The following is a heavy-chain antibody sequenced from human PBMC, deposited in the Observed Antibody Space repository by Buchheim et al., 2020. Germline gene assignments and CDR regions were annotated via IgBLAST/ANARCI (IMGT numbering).Heavy chain of an antibody. Sequence: QVQLVESGGGVVQPGRSLRLSCAASGFTFSSYGLHWVRQAPGKGLEWVAVIWYDGSNKYYADSVKGRFTISRDNSKTTLYLQINSLSAEDTAVYYCARDRPGYCISTSCPPVGHGMDVWGQGTT. CDR3: ARDRPGYCISTSCPPVGHGMDV. V-gene: IGHV3-33*01. J-gene: IGHJ6*02. D-gene: IGHD2-2*01. CDR1: GFTFSSYG. CDR2: IWYDGSNK.